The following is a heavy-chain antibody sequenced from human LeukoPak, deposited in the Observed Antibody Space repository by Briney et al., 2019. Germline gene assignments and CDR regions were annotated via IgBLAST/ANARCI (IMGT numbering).Heavy chain of an antibody. V-gene: IGHV3-20*04. D-gene: IGHD6-13*01. CDR2: INWNGGST. CDR1: GFTFDDNG. Sequence: GGSLRLSCAASGFTFDDNGMSWARQAPGKGLDWVSGINWNGGSTGYADSVKGRFTISRDNAKNSLYLQMNSLRAEDTALYYCARAVGGSSLGSWGQGTLVTVSS. CDR3: ARAVGGSSLGS. J-gene: IGHJ5*02.